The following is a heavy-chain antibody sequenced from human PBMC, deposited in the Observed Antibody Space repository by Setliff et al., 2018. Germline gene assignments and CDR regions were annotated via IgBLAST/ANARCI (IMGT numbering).Heavy chain of an antibody. Sequence: GASVKVSCKASGYTLTKYYMHWVRQAPGQGLEWMGIINPSGGLTRYAQKFQGRVTMTRDTSTSTVYMEVSSLRSEDTAVYFCAREKVVVVSATSYHYYMDVWGKGTTVTVS. V-gene: IGHV1-46*01. J-gene: IGHJ6*03. D-gene: IGHD2-15*01. CDR1: GYTLTKYY. CDR3: AREKVVVVSATSYHYYMDV. CDR2: INPSGGLT.